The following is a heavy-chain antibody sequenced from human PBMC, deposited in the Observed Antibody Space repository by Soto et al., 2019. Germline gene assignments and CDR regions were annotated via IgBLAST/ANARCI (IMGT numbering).Heavy chain of an antibody. CDR2: IYSGGST. D-gene: IGHD3-9*01. CDR3: ARGRTFIAIFS. Sequence: GGSLRLSCAASGFTVSSDYMSWVRQAPGKGLEWVPDIYSGGSTYYADSVKGRFTMSSDNSKNTLYLQMDSLRAEDTAVYYCARGRTFIAIFSWGQGTLVTVSS. V-gene: IGHV3-66*01. CDR1: GFTVSSDY. J-gene: IGHJ5*02.